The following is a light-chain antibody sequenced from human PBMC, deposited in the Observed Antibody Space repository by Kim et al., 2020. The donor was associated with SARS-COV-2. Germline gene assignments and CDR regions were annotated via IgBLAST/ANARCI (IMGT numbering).Light chain of an antibody. CDR3: SPRAYRDNHIWV. J-gene: IGLJ3*02. CDR1: SLRIYF. V-gene: IGLV3-19*01. Sequence: SSELTQDPAVSVALGQTVKITCQGDSLRIYFTSWYLKKAGQAPVLVISGRNSRPSGIPDRFAGSSSWNTASLTLTGARAEDEGDYYCSPRAYRDNHIWVF. CDR2: GRN.